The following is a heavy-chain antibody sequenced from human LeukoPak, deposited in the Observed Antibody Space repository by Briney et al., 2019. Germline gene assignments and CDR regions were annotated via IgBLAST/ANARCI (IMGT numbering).Heavy chain of an antibody. V-gene: IGHV3-30*02. Sequence: GGSLRLSCAASGFTFSSYGMHWVRQAPGKGLEWVAFIRYDGSNKYYTDSVKGRFTISRDNSKNTLYLQMNSLRAEDTAVYYCAKDPLSPAGQLVPFYYFDYWGQGTLVTVSS. D-gene: IGHD6-13*01. J-gene: IGHJ4*02. CDR1: GFTFSSYG. CDR2: IRYDGSNK. CDR3: AKDPLSPAGQLVPFYYFDY.